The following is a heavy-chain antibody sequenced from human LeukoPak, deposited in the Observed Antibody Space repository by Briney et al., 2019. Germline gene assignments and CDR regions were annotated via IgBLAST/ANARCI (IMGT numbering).Heavy chain of an antibody. Sequence: GGSLRLSCAASGFTFTDFYMSWIRQAPVKGLEWVSYISSSGTTIYYADSVMGRFTISRDNAKNSLYLQMNSLRAEDTAVYYCARALTGFIPGNWGQGTLVTVSS. CDR2: ISSSGTTI. V-gene: IGHV3-11*01. CDR3: ARALTGFIPGN. CDR1: GFTFTDFY. D-gene: IGHD3-9*01. J-gene: IGHJ4*02.